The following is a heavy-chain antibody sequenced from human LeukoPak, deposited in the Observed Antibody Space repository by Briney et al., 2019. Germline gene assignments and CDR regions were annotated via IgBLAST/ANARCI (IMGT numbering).Heavy chain of an antibody. CDR1: GGSISSYY. CDR3: ARGWSDNWNDGSLYDY. CDR2: IYYSGST. J-gene: IGHJ4*02. D-gene: IGHD1-20*01. V-gene: IGHV4-59*01. Sequence: SETLSLTCTVSGGSISSYYWSWIRQPPGKGPGGIWDIYYSGSTNYNPSLKSRVTISVDTSKNQFSLKLSSVTAADTAVYYCARGWSDNWNDGSLYDYWGQGTLVTVSS.